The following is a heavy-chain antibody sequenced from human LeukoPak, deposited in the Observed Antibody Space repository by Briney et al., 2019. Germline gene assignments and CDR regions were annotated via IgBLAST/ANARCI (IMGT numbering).Heavy chain of an antibody. D-gene: IGHD2-2*02. J-gene: IGHJ6*03. V-gene: IGHV3-74*01. CDR2: INDDGSDT. CDR3: ARDPRLRNDIVVVPAAIRDYYYYYYMDV. Sequence: GGSLRLSCAVSGFTFKLYWMHWVRQAPGKGPVWVSRINDDGSDTTYADSVKGRFTISRDDAKNTLYLQMNSLRAEDTAVYYCARDPRLRNDIVVVPAAIRDYYYYYYMDVWSKGTTVTVSS. CDR1: GFTFKLYW.